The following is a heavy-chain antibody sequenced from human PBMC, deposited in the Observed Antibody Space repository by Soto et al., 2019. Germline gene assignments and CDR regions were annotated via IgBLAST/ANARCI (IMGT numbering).Heavy chain of an antibody. J-gene: IGHJ3*02. CDR1: GGSISSGGYY. CDR3: GRDGGSYLLGAFDI. Sequence: QVQLQESGPGLVKPSQTLSLTCTVSGGSISSGGYYSSWIRQHPGKGLEWIGYIYYSGSTYYNPSLKSRVTISGDTSKNQFSLKLSSVTAADTAVYYCGRDGGSYLLGAFDIWGQGTMVTVSS. D-gene: IGHD1-26*01. V-gene: IGHV4-31*03. CDR2: IYYSGST.